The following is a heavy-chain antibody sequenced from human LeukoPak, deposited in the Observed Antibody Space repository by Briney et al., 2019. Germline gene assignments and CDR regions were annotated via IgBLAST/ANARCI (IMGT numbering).Heavy chain of an antibody. Sequence: SETLSLTCTVSGGSISSYYWSWIRQPAGKGLEWIGRIYTSGSTNYNPSLKSRVTMSVDTSKNQFSLKLSSVTAADTAVYYCARDLPSSSWYGGRGNWFDPWGQGTLVTVSS. J-gene: IGHJ5*02. CDR1: GGSISSYY. CDR3: ARDLPSSSWYGGRGNWFDP. CDR2: IYTSGST. D-gene: IGHD6-13*01. V-gene: IGHV4-4*07.